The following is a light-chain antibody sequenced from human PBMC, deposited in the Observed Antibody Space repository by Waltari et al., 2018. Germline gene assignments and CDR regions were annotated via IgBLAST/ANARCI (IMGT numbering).Light chain of an antibody. CDR2: EKN. Sequence: QSVLTQPPSVSAAPGQKVTISCSGSSSNIGNNYVSWYQQFPGTAPKLLIYEKNKRPSGIPDRFSGAKSDTSASLGITGLQAGDEADYYCGTWDSSLSAEVFGTGTKVTVL. CDR3: GTWDSSLSAEV. J-gene: IGLJ1*01. CDR1: SSNIGNNY. V-gene: IGLV1-51*01.